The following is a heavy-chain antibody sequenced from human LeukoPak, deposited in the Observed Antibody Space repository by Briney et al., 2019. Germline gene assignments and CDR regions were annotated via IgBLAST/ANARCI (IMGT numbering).Heavy chain of an antibody. Sequence: GGSLRLSCAASGFTFSSYSMNWVRQAPGKGLEWVSSISSSSSYIYYADSVKGRFTISRDNAKNSLYLQMNSLGAEDTAVYYCARDQRLGAFDIWGQGTMVTVSS. CDR2: ISSSSSYI. V-gene: IGHV3-21*01. CDR3: ARDQRLGAFDI. D-gene: IGHD3-16*01. J-gene: IGHJ3*02. CDR1: GFTFSSYS.